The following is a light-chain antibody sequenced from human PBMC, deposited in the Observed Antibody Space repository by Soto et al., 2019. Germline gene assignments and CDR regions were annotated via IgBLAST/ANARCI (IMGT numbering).Light chain of an antibody. J-gene: IGLJ1*01. CDR3: SSYTSSTTYV. CDR1: SSDVGDYNY. V-gene: IGLV2-14*01. Sequence: QSALTQPASVSGSPGQSITISCTGTSSDVGDYNYVSWYQQHPGKAPKLMIYEVSHRLSGVSNRFSGSKSGYTASLTISGLQDEDEADYYCSSYTSSTTYVFGTGTKLTVL. CDR2: EVS.